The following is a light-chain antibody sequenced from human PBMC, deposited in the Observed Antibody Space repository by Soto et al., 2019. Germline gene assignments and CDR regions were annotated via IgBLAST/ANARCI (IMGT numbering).Light chain of an antibody. CDR1: SSNIGSNT. CDR3: AAWDDSLNGQVV. J-gene: IGLJ2*01. Sequence: QSVLTQPPSASGTPGQRVTLSCSGSSSNIGSNTVNWYQLLPGTAPQLLIFNNNQRPSGVPDRFSGSKSGTSASLAISGLQSEDEAAYYCAAWDDSLNGQVVFGGGTTVTVL. V-gene: IGLV1-44*01. CDR2: NNN.